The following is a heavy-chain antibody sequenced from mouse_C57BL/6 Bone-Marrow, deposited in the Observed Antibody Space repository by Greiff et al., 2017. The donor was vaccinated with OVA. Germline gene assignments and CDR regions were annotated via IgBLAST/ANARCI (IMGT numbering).Heavy chain of an antibody. CDR2: IYSRSGNT. Sequence: VQLQQSGAELARPGASVKLSCKASGYTFTSYGISWVKQRTGQGLEWIGEIYSRSGNTYYNEKFKGKATLTADKSSSTAYMELRSLTSEDSAVYFCARLGETAQATSWFAYWGQGTLVTVSA. J-gene: IGHJ3*01. CDR1: GYTFTSYG. CDR3: ARLGETAQATSWFAY. V-gene: IGHV1-81*01. D-gene: IGHD3-2*02.